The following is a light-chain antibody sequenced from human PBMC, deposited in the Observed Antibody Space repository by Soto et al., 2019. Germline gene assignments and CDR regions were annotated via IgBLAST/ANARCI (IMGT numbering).Light chain of an antibody. J-gene: IGLJ2*01. Sequence: QSALPQPASVSGSPGQSITISCTGTSSDVGGYNYVSWYQQHPGKAPKLMIYEVSNRPSGVSNRFSGSKSGNTASLTISGLQADDEADYYCSSYTSSSTLVFGGGTKLTVL. V-gene: IGLV2-14*01. CDR1: SSDVGGYNY. CDR3: SSYTSSSTLV. CDR2: EVS.